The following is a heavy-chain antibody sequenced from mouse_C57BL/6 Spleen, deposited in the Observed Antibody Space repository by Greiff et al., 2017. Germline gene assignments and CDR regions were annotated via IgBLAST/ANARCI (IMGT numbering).Heavy chain of an antibody. Sequence: VQLQQSGAELARPGASVKLSCKASGYTFTSYGISWVKQRTGQGLEWIGEIYPRSGNTYYNEKFKGKATLTADKSSSTAYMELRSLTSEDSAVYFCARWGVVAYYYAMDYWGQGTSVTVSS. CDR1: GYTFTSYG. J-gene: IGHJ4*01. V-gene: IGHV1-81*01. CDR3: ARWGVVAYYYAMDY. CDR2: IYPRSGNT. D-gene: IGHD1-1*01.